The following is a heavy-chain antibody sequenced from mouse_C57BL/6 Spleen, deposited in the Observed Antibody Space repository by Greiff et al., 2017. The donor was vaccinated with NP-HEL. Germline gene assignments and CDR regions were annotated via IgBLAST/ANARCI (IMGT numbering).Heavy chain of an antibody. CDR2: INPSNGGT. V-gene: IGHV1-53*01. Sequence: QVQLKQPGTELVKPGASVKLSCKASGYTFTSYWMHWVKQRPGQGLEWIGNINPSNGGTNYNEKFKSKATLTVDKSSSTAYMQLSSLTSEDSAVYYCARYADYYGSSYGYFDVWGTGTTVTVSS. J-gene: IGHJ1*03. CDR3: ARYADYYGSSYGYFDV. CDR1: GYTFTSYW. D-gene: IGHD1-1*01.